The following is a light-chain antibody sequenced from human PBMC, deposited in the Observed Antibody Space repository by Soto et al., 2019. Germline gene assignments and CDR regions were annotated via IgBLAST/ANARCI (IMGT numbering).Light chain of an antibody. J-gene: IGKJ3*01. V-gene: IGKV3-20*01. Sequence: EIVLTQSPATLSLSPGERATLSCRASQSVSSYLAWYRPKPGQAPRLLIYDASSRETGIRDRFCCSGSGTACTLTISRLEPEDVAVDFCRQYGGSFRVFGPGTKVDIK. CDR1: QSVSSY. CDR2: DAS. CDR3: RQYGGSFRV.